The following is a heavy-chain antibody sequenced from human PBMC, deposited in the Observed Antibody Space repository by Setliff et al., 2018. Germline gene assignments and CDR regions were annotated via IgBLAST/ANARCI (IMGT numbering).Heavy chain of an antibody. Sequence: GASVKVSCKASGHIFNSYGISWVRQAPGKGLEWVGWISSYNDVTTYAQRFQGRVTLTKDTSTSAAYMELRSLRSDDSAVYYCAIGGPLSLVQGIIVITHPSYYYALDVWGQGTTVTVSS. D-gene: IGHD3-10*01. V-gene: IGHV1-18*01. CDR1: GHIFNSYG. CDR2: ISSYNDVT. J-gene: IGHJ6*02. CDR3: AIGGPLSLVQGIIVITHPSYYYALDV.